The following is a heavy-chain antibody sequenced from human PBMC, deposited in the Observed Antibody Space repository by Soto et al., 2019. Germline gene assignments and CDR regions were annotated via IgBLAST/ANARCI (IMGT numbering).Heavy chain of an antibody. CDR3: ANSLAPVAAAGTRSPFDP. V-gene: IGHV3-23*01. Sequence: HPGGSLRLSCAASGFTFSSYAMSWVRQAPGKGLEWVSAISGSGGSTYYADSVKGRFTISRDNSKNTLYLQMNSLRAEDTTVYYCANSLAPVAAAGTRSPFDPWGQGTLVTVSS. D-gene: IGHD6-13*01. CDR2: ISGSGGST. CDR1: GFTFSSYA. J-gene: IGHJ5*02.